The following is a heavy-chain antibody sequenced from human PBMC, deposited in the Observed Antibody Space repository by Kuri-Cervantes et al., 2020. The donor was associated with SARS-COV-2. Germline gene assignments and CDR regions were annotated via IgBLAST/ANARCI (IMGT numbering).Heavy chain of an antibody. J-gene: IGHJ3*02. V-gene: IGHV4-59*01. D-gene: IGHD6-13*01. CDR2: IYYSGST. CDR3: ARGREYSSSLGAFDI. CDR1: GGPISSYY. Sequence: SETLSLTCTVSGGPISSYYWSWIRQPPGKGLEWIGYIYYSGSTNYNPSLKSRVTISVDTSKSQFSLKLSSVTAADTAVYYCARGREYSSSLGAFDIWGQGTMVTVSS.